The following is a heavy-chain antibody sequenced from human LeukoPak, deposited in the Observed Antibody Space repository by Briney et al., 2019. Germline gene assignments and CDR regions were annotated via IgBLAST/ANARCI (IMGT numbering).Heavy chain of an antibody. D-gene: IGHD6-19*01. CDR1: GGSISSYY. CDR2: IYYSGST. Sequence: SETLSLTCTVSGGSISSYYWSWIRQPPGKGLEWIGYIYYSGSTNYNPSLKSRVTISVDTSKNQFSLKLSSVTAADTAVYYCARPTSSGWYGDWGQGTLVTVSS. V-gene: IGHV4-59*08. J-gene: IGHJ4*02. CDR3: ARPTSSGWYGD.